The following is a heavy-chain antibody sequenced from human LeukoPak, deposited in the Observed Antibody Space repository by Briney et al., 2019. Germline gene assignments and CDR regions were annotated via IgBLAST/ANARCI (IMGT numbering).Heavy chain of an antibody. D-gene: IGHD5-18*01. V-gene: IGHV3-48*03. CDR2: ISSSGRNI. J-gene: IGHJ4*02. Sequence: KTGGSLRLSCAASGFTFSNYEFNWVRQAPGKGLDWVSYISSSGRNIYYADSVKGRFTISRDNAKNSLYLQMNSLRAEDTAVYYCAKDLVQLWSKDFWGQGTLVTVSS. CDR1: GFTFSNYE. CDR3: AKDLVQLWSKDF.